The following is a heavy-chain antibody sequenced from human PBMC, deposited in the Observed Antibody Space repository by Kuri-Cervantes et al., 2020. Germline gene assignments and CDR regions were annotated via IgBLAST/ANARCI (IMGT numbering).Heavy chain of an antibody. CDR2: IYYSGST. CDR3: ARGVLADLMITFGGVIDGWFDP. CDR1: GGSISSSSYY. V-gene: IGHV4-61*05. Sequence: SETLSLTCTVSGGSISSSSYYWGWIRQPPGKGLEWIGYIYYSGSTNYNPSLKRRVTISVDTSKNQFSLKLSSVTAADTAMYYCARGVLADLMITFGGVIDGWFDPWGQGTLVTVSS. J-gene: IGHJ5*02. D-gene: IGHD3-16*02.